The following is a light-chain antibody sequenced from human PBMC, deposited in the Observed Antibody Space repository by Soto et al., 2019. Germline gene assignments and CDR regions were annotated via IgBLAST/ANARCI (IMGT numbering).Light chain of an antibody. J-gene: IGKJ1*01. Sequence: DIQMTQSPSTLSGSVGDRVTITCRASQTISSWLGWYQQKPGKAPKLLIYKASTLKSGVPSRFSGSGSGTEFTLTISSLQPDDFATYYCQHYNSYSEAFGQGTK. V-gene: IGKV1-5*03. CDR1: QTISSW. CDR2: KAS. CDR3: QHYNSYSEA.